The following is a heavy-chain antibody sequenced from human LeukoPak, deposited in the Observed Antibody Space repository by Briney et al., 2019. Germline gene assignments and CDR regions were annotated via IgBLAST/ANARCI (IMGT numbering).Heavy chain of an antibody. J-gene: IGHJ4*02. V-gene: IGHV4-59*01. CDR1: GGSISSYY. D-gene: IGHD1-26*01. Sequence: PSETLSLTCTVSGGSISSYYWSWIRQPPGKGLEWIGYIYYSGSTNYNPSLKSRVTISVGTSKNQFSLKLSSVTAADTAVYYCASIMPWELPTLYYWGQGTLVTVSS. CDR2: IYYSGST. CDR3: ASIMPWELPTLYY.